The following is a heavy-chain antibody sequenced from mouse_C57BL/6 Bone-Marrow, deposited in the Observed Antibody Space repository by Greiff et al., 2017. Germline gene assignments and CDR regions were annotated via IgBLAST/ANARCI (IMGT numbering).Heavy chain of an antibody. CDR1: GFNIKDDY. J-gene: IGHJ4*01. CDR2: IDPENGDT. V-gene: IGHV14-4*01. Sequence: VQLQQSGAELVRPGASVKLSCTASGFNIKDDYMHWVKQRPEQGLEWIGWIDPENGDTEYASKFQGKATITADTSSNTAYLQLSSLTSEDTAVYYCTTLDTTVHDYYAMDYWGQGTSVTVSS. CDR3: TTLDTTVHDYYAMDY. D-gene: IGHD1-1*01.